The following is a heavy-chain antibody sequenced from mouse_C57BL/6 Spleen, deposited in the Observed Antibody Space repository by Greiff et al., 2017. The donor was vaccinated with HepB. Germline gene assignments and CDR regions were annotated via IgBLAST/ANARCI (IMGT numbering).Heavy chain of an antibody. CDR1: GYAFSSSW. V-gene: IGHV1-82*01. J-gene: IGHJ3*01. CDR3: ARGDHYGSSYWFAY. CDR2: IYPGDGDT. D-gene: IGHD1-1*01. Sequence: VNVVESGPELVKPGASVKISCKASGYAFSSSWMNWVKQRPGKGLEWIGRIYPGDGDTNYNGKFKGKATLTADKSSSTAYMQLSSLTSEDSAVYFCARGDHYGSSYWFAYWGQGTLVTVSA.